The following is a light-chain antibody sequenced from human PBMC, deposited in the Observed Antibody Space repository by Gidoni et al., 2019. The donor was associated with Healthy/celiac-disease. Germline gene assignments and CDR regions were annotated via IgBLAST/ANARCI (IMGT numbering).Light chain of an antibody. CDR2: EVS. CDR3: CSYAGSSTFVV. V-gene: IGLV2-23*02. Sequence: QSALTQPASVSGSPRQSITISCTGTSSDVGSYNLVSLYQQHPGKAPKLMIYEVSKRPSEVSNRFSGSKSGNTAPLTISGLQAEDEADYYCCSYAGSSTFVVFGGGTKLTVL. J-gene: IGLJ2*01. CDR1: SSDVGSYNL.